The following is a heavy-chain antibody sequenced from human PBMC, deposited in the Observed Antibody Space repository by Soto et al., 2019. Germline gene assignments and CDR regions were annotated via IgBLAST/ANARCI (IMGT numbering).Heavy chain of an antibody. D-gene: IGHD6-6*01. Sequence: QVQLVQSGAEVKKPGSSVKVSCKASGGTFSSYTFSWVRQAPGQGLEWMGGIVPLFGTTNDAKIFQGRVTISAYESTSTVYMELSSLRSEDSAMYYCARDGDVTSTRPRGALDIWGQGTVITVSS. J-gene: IGHJ3*02. V-gene: IGHV1-69*01. CDR1: GGTFSSYT. CDR2: IVPLFGTT. CDR3: ARDGDVTSTRPRGALDI.